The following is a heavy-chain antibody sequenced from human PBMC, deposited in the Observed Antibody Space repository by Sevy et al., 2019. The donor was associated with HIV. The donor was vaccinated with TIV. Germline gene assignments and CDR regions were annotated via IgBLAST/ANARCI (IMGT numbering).Heavy chain of an antibody. J-gene: IGHJ6*02. CDR1: GYTFTSYG. CDR3: ARDPLPWFGGFSPRYYYYGMDV. Sequence: ASVKVSCKASGYTFTSYGISWVRQAPGQGLEWMGWISAYNGNTNYAQKLQGRVTMTTDTSTSTAYMELRSLRSDDTAAYYCARDPLPWFGGFSPRYYYYGMDVWGQGTTVTVSS. D-gene: IGHD3-10*01. CDR2: ISAYNGNT. V-gene: IGHV1-18*01.